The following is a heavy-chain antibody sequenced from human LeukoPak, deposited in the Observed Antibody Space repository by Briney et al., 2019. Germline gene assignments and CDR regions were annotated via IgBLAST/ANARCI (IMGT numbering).Heavy chain of an antibody. D-gene: IGHD5-18*01. Sequence: GGSLRLSCVASGFTVSSNYMSWVRQAPGKGLEWVSVIYSGGSTYYADSVKGRFTISRDNSKNTLYLQMNSLRAEDTALYYCARDRGVDTAMVNWFDPWGQGTLVTVSS. V-gene: IGHV3-53*01. CDR2: IYSGGST. CDR1: GFTVSSNY. J-gene: IGHJ5*02. CDR3: ARDRGVDTAMVNWFDP.